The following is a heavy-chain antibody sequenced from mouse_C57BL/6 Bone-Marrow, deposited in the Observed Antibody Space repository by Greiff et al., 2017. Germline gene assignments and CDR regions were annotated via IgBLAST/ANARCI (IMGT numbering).Heavy chain of an antibody. Sequence: EVHLVESGPGLAKPSQTLSLTCSVTGYSITSDYWNWIRKFPGNKLEYMGYISYSGSTYYTPSLKRRISITRDTSKNQYYLQLNSVTTEDTATYYWTRSPYCYGSSFYFDYGGQGTTLTVSA. J-gene: IGHJ2*01. CDR1: GYSITSDY. V-gene: IGHV3-8*01. CDR3: TRSPYCYGSSFYFDY. CDR2: ISYSGST. D-gene: IGHD1-1*01.